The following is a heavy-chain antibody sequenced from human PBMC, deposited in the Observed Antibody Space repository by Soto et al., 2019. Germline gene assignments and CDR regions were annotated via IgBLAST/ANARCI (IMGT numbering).Heavy chain of an antibody. CDR1: GGSISSYY. D-gene: IGHD1-26*01. J-gene: IGHJ4*02. CDR3: ARAKAQSGSRDHFDY. Sequence: PSETLSLTCTVSGGSISSYYWSWIRQPPGKGLEWIGYIYYSGSTNYNPSLKSRVTISVDTSKNQFSLKLSSVTAADTAVYYCARAKAQSGSRDHFDYWGQGTLVNVSS. V-gene: IGHV4-59*01. CDR2: IYYSGST.